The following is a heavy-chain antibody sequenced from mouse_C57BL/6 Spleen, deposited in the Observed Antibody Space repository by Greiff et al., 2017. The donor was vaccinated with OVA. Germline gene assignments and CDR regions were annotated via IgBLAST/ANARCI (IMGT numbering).Heavy chain of an antibody. CDR1: GYTFTDYY. V-gene: IGHV1-76*01. J-gene: IGHJ1*03. Sequence: QVQLQQSGAELVRPGASVKLSCKASGYTFTDYYINWVKQRPGQGLEWIARIYPGSGNTYYNEKFKGKATLTAEKSSSTAYMQLSSLTSEDSAVYFCARRGVTGPSFDVWGTGTTVTVSS. CDR2: IYPGSGNT. CDR3: ARRGVTGPSFDV. D-gene: IGHD2-2*01.